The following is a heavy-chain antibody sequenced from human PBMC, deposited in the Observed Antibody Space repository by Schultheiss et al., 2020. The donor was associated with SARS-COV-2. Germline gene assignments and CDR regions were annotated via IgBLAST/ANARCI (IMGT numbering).Heavy chain of an antibody. Sequence: ASVKVSCKASGYTFTSYGISWVRQAPGQGLEWMGWISAYNGNTNYAQKLQGRVTMTTDTSTSTAYMELRSLRSEDTAVYYCARGLRIAVAGVVTCGMDVWGQGTTVTVSS. CDR3: ARGLRIAVAGVVTCGMDV. V-gene: IGHV1-18*01. D-gene: IGHD6-19*01. J-gene: IGHJ6*02. CDR1: GYTFTSYG. CDR2: ISAYNGNT.